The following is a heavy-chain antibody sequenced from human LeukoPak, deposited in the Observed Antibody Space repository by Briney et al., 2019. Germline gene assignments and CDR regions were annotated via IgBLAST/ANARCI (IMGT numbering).Heavy chain of an antibody. CDR2: IIPIFGTA. V-gene: IGHV1-69*13. CDR1: GGTFSSYA. Sequence: GASVNVSCKASGGTFSSYAISWVRQAPGQGLEWMGGIIPIFGTASYAQKFQGRVTITADESTSTAYMELSSLRSEDTAEYYCARGSSGHYYDSSGYYYGDYWGQGTLVTVSS. D-gene: IGHD3-22*01. CDR3: ARGSSGHYYDSSGYYYGDY. J-gene: IGHJ4*02.